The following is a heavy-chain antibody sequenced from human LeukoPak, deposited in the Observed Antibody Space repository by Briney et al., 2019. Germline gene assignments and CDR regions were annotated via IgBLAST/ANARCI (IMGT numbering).Heavy chain of an antibody. Sequence: SETLSLTCTVSGGSISSSSYYWGWIRQPPGKGLEWIASIYYRGNTYYNPSLKSRVTISVDTSKNQLSLKLSSVTAADTAVYYCARAGYCSSTTCPDAFDIWGQGTKVTVSS. D-gene: IGHD2-2*01. V-gene: IGHV4-39*07. CDR3: ARAGYCSSTTCPDAFDI. CDR1: GGSISSSSYY. J-gene: IGHJ3*02. CDR2: IYYRGNT.